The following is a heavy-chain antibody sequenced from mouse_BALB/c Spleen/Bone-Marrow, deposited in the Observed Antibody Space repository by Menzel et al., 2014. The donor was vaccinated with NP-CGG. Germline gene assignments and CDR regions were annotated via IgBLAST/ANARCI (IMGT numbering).Heavy chain of an antibody. CDR2: ISDGGNYT. D-gene: IGHD3-3*01. CDR3: AGTWEAMDY. V-gene: IGHV5-4*02. J-gene: IGHJ4*01. Sequence: VQLKESGGGLVKPGGSLKLSCAASGFTFSDYYMYWVRQTPEKGLEWVATISDGGNYTYYPDSVKGRFTISRDNAKNNLYLQMSSLKSEDTAMYYCAGTWEAMDYWGQGTSVTVSS. CDR1: GFTFSDYY.